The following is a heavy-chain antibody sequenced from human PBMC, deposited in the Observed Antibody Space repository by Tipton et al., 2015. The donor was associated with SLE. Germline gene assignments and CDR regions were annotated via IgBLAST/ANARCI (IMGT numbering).Heavy chain of an antibody. Sequence: TLSLTCAVSGGSISSSNWWSWVRQPPGKGLEWIGEIYHSGSTNYNPSLKSRVTISVDKSKNQFSLKLSSVTAADTGVYYCARDVPMMGSSGWYGNWFDPWGQGTLVTVSS. CDR1: GGSISSSNW. CDR3: ARDVPMMGSSGWYGNWFDP. J-gene: IGHJ5*02. D-gene: IGHD6-19*01. CDR2: IYHSGST. V-gene: IGHV4-4*02.